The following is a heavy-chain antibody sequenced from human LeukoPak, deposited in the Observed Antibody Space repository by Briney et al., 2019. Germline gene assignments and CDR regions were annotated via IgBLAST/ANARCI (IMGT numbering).Heavy chain of an antibody. V-gene: IGHV1-8*01. CDR1: GYTFTSYD. CDR3: ARLRCFDWLLSRVYYFDY. Sequence: ASVKVSCKASGYTFTSYDINWVRQATGQGLEWMGWMNPNSGNTGYAQKFQGRVTMTRNTSISTAYMELSSLRSEDTAVYYCARLRCFDWLLSRVYYFDYWGQGTLVTVSS. CDR2: MNPNSGNT. D-gene: IGHD3-9*01. J-gene: IGHJ4*02.